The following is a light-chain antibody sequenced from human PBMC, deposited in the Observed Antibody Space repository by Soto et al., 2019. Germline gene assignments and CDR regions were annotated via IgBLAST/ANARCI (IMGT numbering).Light chain of an antibody. V-gene: IGKV1-5*01. CDR3: QQYNTYPLT. J-gene: IGKJ4*01. CDR2: DAS. CDR1: QSISSW. Sequence: DIQMTQSPSTLSASVGDRVTITCRASQSISSWLAWYQQKPGKAPKLLIYDASSLESGVLSRFSGSGSGTEFTLTISSLQPDDSATYYCQQYNTYPLTFGGGTKVEIK.